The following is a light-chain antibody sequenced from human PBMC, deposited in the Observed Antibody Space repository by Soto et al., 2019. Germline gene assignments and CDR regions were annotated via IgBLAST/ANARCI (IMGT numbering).Light chain of an antibody. J-gene: IGKJ3*01. V-gene: IGKV1-39*01. CDR2: AAS. Sequence: DIQMTQSPSSLSASVGDRVTITCRASQSISSYLNWYQQKPGKAPKLLIYAASSLQSGVPSMFSGSGSGTDFPLTISSLQPEDFATYYCQQSYSTPIFTFGPGTKVDIK. CDR1: QSISSY. CDR3: QQSYSTPIFT.